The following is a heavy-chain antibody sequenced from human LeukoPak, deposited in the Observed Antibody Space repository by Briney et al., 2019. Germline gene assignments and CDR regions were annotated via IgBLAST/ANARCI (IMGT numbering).Heavy chain of an antibody. D-gene: IGHD3-22*01. Sequence: PGRSLRLSCAASGFTFSSYAMSWVRQAPGKGLEWVSAISGSGGSTYYADSVKGRFTISRDNSKNTLYLQMNSLRAEDTAVYYCAKVTYYYDSSGYLPSWYFDYWGQGTLVTVSS. CDR3: AKVTYYYDSSGYLPSWYFDY. CDR1: GFTFSSYA. V-gene: IGHV3-23*01. J-gene: IGHJ4*02. CDR2: ISGSGGST.